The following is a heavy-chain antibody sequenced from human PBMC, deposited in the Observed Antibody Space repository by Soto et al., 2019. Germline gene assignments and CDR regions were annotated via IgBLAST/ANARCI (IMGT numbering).Heavy chain of an antibody. D-gene: IGHD6-19*01. Sequence: ASVKVSCKASGYTFTGYYMHWVRPASGQGLEWRGWINPKSGGPNYAQTFQGWVTMTSDTSISTAYMELSRLRSDDTAVYYCARALEQWLGLGPKTRYYYYCMDVWGQRTTVTVSS. J-gene: IGHJ6*02. CDR3: ARALEQWLGLGPKTRYYYYCMDV. CDR1: GYTFTGYY. CDR2: INPKSGGP. V-gene: IGHV1-2*04.